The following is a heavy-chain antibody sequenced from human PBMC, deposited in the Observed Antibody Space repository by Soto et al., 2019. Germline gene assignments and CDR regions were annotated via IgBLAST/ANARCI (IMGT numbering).Heavy chain of an antibody. V-gene: IGHV3-30*03. CDR1: GFTFITHA. Sequence: PGGSLRLSCTASGFTFITHAMHWVRQAPGKGLEWVAVISFDGSHQYYAEPVKGRFTISRDNSANTLYLQMNSLRVEDTAIYFCARDGSDAYFDWLLLDYWGQGAQVTVSS. D-gene: IGHD3-9*01. J-gene: IGHJ4*02. CDR2: ISFDGSHQ. CDR3: ARDGSDAYFDWLLLDY.